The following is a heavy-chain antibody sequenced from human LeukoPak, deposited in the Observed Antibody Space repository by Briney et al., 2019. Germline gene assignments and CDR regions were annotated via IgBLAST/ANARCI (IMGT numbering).Heavy chain of an antibody. Sequence: SETLSLTCAVYGGSFSGYYWSWIRQPPGKGLEWIGEINHSGSTNYNPSLKSRVTISVDTSKNQFSLKLSSVTAADTAVYYCARGRNPDYYDRGKAFDIWGQGTMVTVSS. D-gene: IGHD1-14*01. CDR1: GGSFSGYY. CDR3: ARGRNPDYYDRGKAFDI. CDR2: INHSGST. J-gene: IGHJ3*02. V-gene: IGHV4-34*01.